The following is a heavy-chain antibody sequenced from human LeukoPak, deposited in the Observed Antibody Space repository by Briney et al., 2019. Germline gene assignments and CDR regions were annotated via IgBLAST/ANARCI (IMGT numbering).Heavy chain of an antibody. CDR2: IIPIFGTA. V-gene: IGHV1-69*13. D-gene: IGHD2-21*02. Sequence: SVKVSCKASGYTFTSYAISWVRQAPGQGLEWMGGIIPIFGTANYAQKFQGGVTITADESTSTAYMELSSLRSEDTAVYYCARVSLAYCGGDCYSGLFGYWGQGTLVTVSS. CDR1: GYTFTSYA. J-gene: IGHJ4*02. CDR3: ARVSLAYCGGDCYSGLFGY.